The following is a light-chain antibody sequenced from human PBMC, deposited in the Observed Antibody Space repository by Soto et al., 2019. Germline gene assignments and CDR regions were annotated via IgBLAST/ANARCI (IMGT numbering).Light chain of an antibody. CDR1: SGSIASNY. CDR3: QSYDSSNPVV. J-gene: IGLJ2*01. Sequence: NFMLTHPHSVSESPGKTVTISCTRSSGSIASNYVQWYQQRPGSAPTTLIYEDDQRPSGVPDRFSGSIDRSSNSASLTISGLKTEDEADYYCQSYDSSNPVVFGGGTKLTVL. CDR2: EDD. V-gene: IGLV6-57*04.